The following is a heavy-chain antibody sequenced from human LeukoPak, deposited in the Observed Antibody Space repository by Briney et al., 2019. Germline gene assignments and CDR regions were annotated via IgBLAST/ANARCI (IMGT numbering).Heavy chain of an antibody. D-gene: IGHD3-22*01. CDR2: IYSGGST. Sequence: GGSLRLSCAASGFTVSSNYMSWVRQAPGEGLEWVSVIYSGGSTYYADSVKGRFTISRDNSKNTLYLQMNSLRAEDTAVYYCARDHHFFYDSSGYYYYYYGMDVWGQGTTVTVSS. CDR3: ARDHHFFYDSSGYYYYYYGMDV. CDR1: GFTVSSNY. J-gene: IGHJ6*02. V-gene: IGHV3-66*01.